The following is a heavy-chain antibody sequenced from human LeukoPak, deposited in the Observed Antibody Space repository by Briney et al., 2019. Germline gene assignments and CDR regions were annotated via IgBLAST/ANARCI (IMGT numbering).Heavy chain of an antibody. J-gene: IGHJ4*02. CDR2: IGGSGGST. Sequence: GGSLRLSCAASGFTFSSYAMSWVRQAPGKGLERVSAIGGSGGSTYYADSVKGRFTISRDNSKNTLYLQMNSLRAEDTAVYYCAKSYSSSWSRYYFDYWGQGTLVTVSS. CDR1: GFTFSSYA. D-gene: IGHD6-13*01. V-gene: IGHV3-23*01. CDR3: AKSYSSSWSRYYFDY.